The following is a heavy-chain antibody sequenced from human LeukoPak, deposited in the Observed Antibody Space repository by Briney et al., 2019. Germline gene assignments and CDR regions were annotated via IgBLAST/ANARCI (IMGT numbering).Heavy chain of an antibody. CDR3: AKDISIGGFADGYFYGMDA. J-gene: IGHJ6*02. CDR1: GFTFSSYS. Sequence: GGSLRLSCAASGFTFSSYSMNWVRQAPGKGLEWVSYISSSSSTIYYADSVKGRFTISRDNAKNSLYLQMNSLRAEDTALYYCAKDISIGGFADGYFYGMDAWGQGTTVTVSS. CDR2: ISSSSSTI. V-gene: IGHV3-48*04. D-gene: IGHD2-15*01.